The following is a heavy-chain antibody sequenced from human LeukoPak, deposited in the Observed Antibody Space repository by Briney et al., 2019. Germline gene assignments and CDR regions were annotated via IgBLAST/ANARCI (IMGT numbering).Heavy chain of an antibody. Sequence: GSLRLSCAASGFTFDDYAMHWIRQPPGKGLEWIGYIYYSGSTNYNPSLKSRVTISVDTSKNQFSLKLSSVTAADTAVYYCASGDWGLDIWGQGTMVTVSS. J-gene: IGHJ3*02. CDR1: GFTFDDYA. CDR3: ASGDWGLDI. D-gene: IGHD2-21*02. CDR2: IYYSGST. V-gene: IGHV4-59*01.